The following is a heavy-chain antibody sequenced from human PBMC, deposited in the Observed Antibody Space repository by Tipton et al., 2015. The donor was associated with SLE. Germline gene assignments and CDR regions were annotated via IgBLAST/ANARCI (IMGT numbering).Heavy chain of an antibody. Sequence: QLVQSGAGVKKPGESLKISCKGSGYSFTSYWIGWVRQMPGKGLEWMGIIYPGDSDTRYSPSFQGQVTISADKSISTAYLQWSSLKASDTAMYYCARQYYDFWSGYSGAFDIWGQGTMVTVSS. CDR2: IYPGDSDT. D-gene: IGHD3-3*01. CDR3: ARQYYDFWSGYSGAFDI. V-gene: IGHV5-51*01. J-gene: IGHJ3*02. CDR1: GYSFTSYW.